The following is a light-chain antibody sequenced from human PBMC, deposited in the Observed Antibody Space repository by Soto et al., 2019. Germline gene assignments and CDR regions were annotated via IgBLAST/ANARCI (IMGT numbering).Light chain of an antibody. Sequence: EIVLTQSPATLSLSPGERATLSCRASQSVSSHLAWYQQKPGQAPRLLIYDASNRATGIPARFSGSGSGTDFTLTISSLEPEDSAVYYCQQRDNWPPITFGQGTRLEIK. CDR1: QSVSSH. CDR3: QQRDNWPPIT. V-gene: IGKV3-11*01. J-gene: IGKJ5*01. CDR2: DAS.